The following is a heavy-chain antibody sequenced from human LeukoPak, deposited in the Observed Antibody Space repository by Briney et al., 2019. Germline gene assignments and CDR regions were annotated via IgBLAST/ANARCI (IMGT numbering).Heavy chain of an antibody. CDR1: GYTFPNYN. CDR2: INPGGGST. V-gene: IGHV1-46*01. D-gene: IGHD3-3*01. Sequence: ASVKVSCKPSGYTFPNYNIHWVRQAPGQGLEWMGIINPGGGSTSYARMFQGRFTMTRDTSTSTVYMELSSLRSEDTAVYYCARASSAYYDLIYWGQGTLVTVSS. J-gene: IGHJ4*02. CDR3: ARASSAYYDLIY.